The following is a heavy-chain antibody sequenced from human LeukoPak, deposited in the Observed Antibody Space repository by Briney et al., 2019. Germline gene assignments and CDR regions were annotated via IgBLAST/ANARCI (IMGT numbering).Heavy chain of an antibody. CDR1: GGSIRSSSAY. D-gene: IGHD5-18*01. Sequence: SETLSLTCTLSGGSIRSSSAYWGWIRQPPGKGLEWIGSIYYSKNTYYNPSLKSRVTISANTSKNQFSLTLGSVSATDTAVYYCVSPRVFSLGYFYYWGPGTLVTVSS. J-gene: IGHJ4*02. CDR3: VSPRVFSLGYFYY. V-gene: IGHV4-39*01. CDR2: IYYSKNT.